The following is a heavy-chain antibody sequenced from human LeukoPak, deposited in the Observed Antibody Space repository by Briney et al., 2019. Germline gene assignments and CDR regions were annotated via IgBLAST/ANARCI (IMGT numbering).Heavy chain of an antibody. CDR2: ISSNGGST. J-gene: IGHJ4*02. Sequence: QSGGSLRLSCSASGFTFSSYAMHWVRQAPGKGLEYVSAISSNGGSTYYADSVKGRFTISRDNSKNTLYLQMSSLRAEDTAVYYCARAYYDFWSGYYNLGYWGQGTLVTVSS. CDR3: ARAYYDFWSGYYNLGY. D-gene: IGHD3-3*01. V-gene: IGHV3-64D*06. CDR1: GFTFSSYA.